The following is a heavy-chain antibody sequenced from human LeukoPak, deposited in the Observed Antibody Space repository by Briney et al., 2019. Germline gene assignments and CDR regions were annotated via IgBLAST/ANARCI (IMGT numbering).Heavy chain of an antibody. CDR1: GFTFDDYG. Sequence: PGGSLRLSCAASGFTFDDYGMSWVRQAPGKGLEWVSGIKWNGGSTGYADSVKDRFTISRDNAKNSLYLQMNSLRAEDTALYYCARNSGAGYYFYMDVWGKGTAVTVSS. V-gene: IGHV3-20*04. CDR3: ARNSGAGYYFYMDV. D-gene: IGHD3-10*01. J-gene: IGHJ6*03. CDR2: IKWNGGST.